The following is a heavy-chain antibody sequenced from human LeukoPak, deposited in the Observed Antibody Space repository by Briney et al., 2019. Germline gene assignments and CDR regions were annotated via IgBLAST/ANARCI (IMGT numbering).Heavy chain of an antibody. J-gene: IGHJ4*02. Sequence: PGGSLRLSCAASGFTFSNYAMSWVRQAPGKGLEWVSAISGSGGSTYSADSVKGRFTISRDNSKNTLFLQMNSLRAEDTAVYYCASEGVYGSGSSLPYYFDYWGQGTLVTVSS. CDR3: ASEGVYGSGSSLPYYFDY. CDR1: GFTFSNYA. V-gene: IGHV3-23*01. CDR2: ISGSGGST. D-gene: IGHD3-10*01.